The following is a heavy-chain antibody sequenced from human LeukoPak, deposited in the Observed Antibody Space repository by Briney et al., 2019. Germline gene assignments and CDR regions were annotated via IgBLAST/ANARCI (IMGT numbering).Heavy chain of an antibody. V-gene: IGHV3-74*01. D-gene: IGHD2-2*01. CDR2: INIDGSTI. J-gene: IGHJ4*02. CDR1: GFTFSSYW. Sequence: GGSLRLSCVPSGFTFSSYWTHWVRQAPGKGLVWVSRINIDGSTINYADFVKGRFTISRDNAKNTLYLQMNSLRAEDTAVYYCARAGQYRFDYWGQGTLVTVSS. CDR3: ARAGQYRFDY.